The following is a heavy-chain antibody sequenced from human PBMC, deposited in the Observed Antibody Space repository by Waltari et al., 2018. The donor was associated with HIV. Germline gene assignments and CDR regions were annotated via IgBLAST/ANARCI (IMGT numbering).Heavy chain of an antibody. Sequence: QVQLQESGPGLVKTSQTLSLTCTGSGGSISSSNYYWNWIRQPAGKGLEWIGRIFLTGNTNYNPSLRSRVSISMDPSKNQFSLKLNSVTAADTAVYYCARRYCGRACNDFYYFDLWGRGTLVTVSS. J-gene: IGHJ2*01. CDR3: ARRYCGRACNDFYYFDL. CDR2: IFLTGNT. V-gene: IGHV4-61*02. CDR1: GGSISSSNYY. D-gene: IGHD2-21*02.